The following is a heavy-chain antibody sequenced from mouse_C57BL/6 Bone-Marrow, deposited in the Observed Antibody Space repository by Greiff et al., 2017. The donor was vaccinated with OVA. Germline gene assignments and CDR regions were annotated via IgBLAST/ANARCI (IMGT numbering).Heavy chain of an antibody. CDR1: GYTFTDHT. V-gene: IGHV1-78*01. D-gene: IGHD3-1*01. J-gene: IGHJ3*01. Sequence: VKLMESDAELVKPGASVKISCKVSGYTFTDHTIHWMKQRPEQGLEWIGYIYPRDGSTKYNEKFKGKATLTADKSSSTAYMQLNSLTAEDSAVYFCARPLLGDDGAWFAYWGQGTLVTVSA. CDR2: IYPRDGST. CDR3: ARPLLGDDGAWFAY.